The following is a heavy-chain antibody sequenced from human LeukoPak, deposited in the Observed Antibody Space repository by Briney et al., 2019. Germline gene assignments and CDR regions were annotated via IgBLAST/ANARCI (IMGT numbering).Heavy chain of an antibody. CDR3: ARADSSGYYHPIN. CDR2: ISGSGGST. CDR1: GFTFSSNG. J-gene: IGHJ4*02. D-gene: IGHD3-22*01. V-gene: IGHV3-23*01. Sequence: PGGSLRLSCAASGFTFSSNGMSWVRQAPGKGLEWVSAISGSGGSTNYADSVKGRFTISRDNAKNSLYLQMNSLRAEDTAVYYCARADSSGYYHPINWGQGTLVTVSS.